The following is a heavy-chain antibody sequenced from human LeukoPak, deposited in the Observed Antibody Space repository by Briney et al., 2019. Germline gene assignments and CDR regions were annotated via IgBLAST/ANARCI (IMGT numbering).Heavy chain of an antibody. CDR2: INGDGSIQ. D-gene: IGHD1-26*01. CDR1: GFTFSSYW. J-gene: IGHJ4*02. CDR3: ARDPIVGDTGGGDY. Sequence: GGSLRLSRAASGFTFSSYWMTWVCQAPGKGLEWVSNINGDGSIQNYVHSVRGRFSIFRDNAKDALYLQMNSLRVDDTAIYYCARDPIVGDTGGGDYWGQGTLVTVSS. V-gene: IGHV3-7*01.